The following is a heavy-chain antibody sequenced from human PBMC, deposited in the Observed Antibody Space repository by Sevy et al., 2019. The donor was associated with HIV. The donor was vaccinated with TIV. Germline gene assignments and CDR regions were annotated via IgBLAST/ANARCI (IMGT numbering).Heavy chain of an antibody. D-gene: IGHD4-17*01. Sequence: GGSLRLSCAASGFIFSSYGMHWVRQAPGKGLEWLTFIRNDGSNKYYADSVKGQFTISRDNSKNKVYLQMNSLRTEDTAVYYCAKTPHPAVTISYGLDVWGQGTTVTVSS. V-gene: IGHV3-30*02. J-gene: IGHJ6*02. CDR3: AKTPHPAVTISYGLDV. CDR2: IRNDGSNK. CDR1: GFIFSSYG.